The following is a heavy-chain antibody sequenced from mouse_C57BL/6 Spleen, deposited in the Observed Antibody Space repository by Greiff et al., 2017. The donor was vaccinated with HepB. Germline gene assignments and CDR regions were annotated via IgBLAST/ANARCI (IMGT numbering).Heavy chain of an antibody. V-gene: IGHV5-4*01. CDR1: GFTFSSYA. CDR2: ISDGGSYT. D-gene: IGHD2-4*01. Sequence: EVQLQESGGGLVKPGGSLKLSCAASGFTFSSYAMSWVRQTPEKRLEWVATISDGGSYTYYPDNVKGRFTISRDNAKNNLYLQMSHLKSEDTAMYYCARDKHDYGAWFAYWGQGTLVTVSA. J-gene: IGHJ3*01. CDR3: ARDKHDYGAWFAY.